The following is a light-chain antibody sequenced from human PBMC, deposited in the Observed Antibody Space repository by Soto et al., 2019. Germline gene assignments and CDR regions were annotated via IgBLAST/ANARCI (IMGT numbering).Light chain of an antibody. V-gene: IGLV2-14*02. J-gene: IGLJ2*01. CDR1: SSDVGNL. CDR2: DVS. CDR3: SSYTSSGPV. Sequence: QSALTQPASVSGSPGQSITISCIGTSSDVGNLVSWYQQHPGKAPKLMIYDVSNRPSGVSNRFSGSKSGKTASLTISGLQAEDESDYYCSSYTSSGPVFGGGTKVTVL.